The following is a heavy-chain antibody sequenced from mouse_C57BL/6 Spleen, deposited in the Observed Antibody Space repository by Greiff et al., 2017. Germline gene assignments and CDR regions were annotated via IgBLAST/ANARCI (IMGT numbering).Heavy chain of an antibody. V-gene: IGHV1-50*01. CDR3: ARSEIYDGYYQFAY. D-gene: IGHD2-3*01. J-gene: IGHJ3*01. CDR1: GYTFTSYW. CDR2: IDPSDSYT. Sequence: VQLQQPGAELVKPGASVKLSCKASGYTFTSYWMQWVKQRPGQGLEWIGEIDPSDSYTNYNQKFKGKATLTVDTSSSTAYMQLSSLTSEDSAVYYCARSEIYDGYYQFAYWVQGTLVTVSA.